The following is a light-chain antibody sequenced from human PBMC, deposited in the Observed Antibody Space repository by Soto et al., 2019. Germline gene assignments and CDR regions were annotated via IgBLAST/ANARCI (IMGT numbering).Light chain of an antibody. CDR2: EGS. CDR3: CSYAGSYVV. J-gene: IGLJ2*01. V-gene: IGLV2-23*01. Sequence: QSVLTQPASVSGSPGQSITISCTGTSSDVGSYNLVSWYQQHPGKAPKLMIYEGSKRPSGVSNRFSGSKSGNTASLTIPGLQAEDEADYYCCSYAGSYVVFGGGTKVTVL. CDR1: SSDVGSYNL.